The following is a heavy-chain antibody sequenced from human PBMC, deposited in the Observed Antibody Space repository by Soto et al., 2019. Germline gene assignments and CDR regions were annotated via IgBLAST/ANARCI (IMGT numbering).Heavy chain of an antibody. J-gene: IGHJ4*02. Sequence: QVQLVESGGGVVQPGRSLRLSCAASGFTFSSYGMHWVRQAPGKGLEWVAVISYDGSNKYYADSVKGRFTISRDNSKNTLYLQMNSLRAEDTAVYYCAKWLRPGYSYGYYFDYWGQGTLVTVSS. V-gene: IGHV3-30*18. CDR3: AKWLRPGYSYGYYFDY. CDR2: ISYDGSNK. D-gene: IGHD5-18*01. CDR1: GFTFSSYG.